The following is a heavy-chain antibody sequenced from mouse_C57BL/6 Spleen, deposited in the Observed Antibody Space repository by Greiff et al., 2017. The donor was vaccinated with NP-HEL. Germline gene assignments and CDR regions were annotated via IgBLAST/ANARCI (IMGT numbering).Heavy chain of an antibody. Sequence: QVQLQQPGAELVRPGASVKLSCKASGYTFTSYWISWVKQRPGQGLEWIGEIYPSSGSTNYNEKFKGKATLTVDTSSSTAYMQLSSLTSEDSAVYYCARGSFFDYWGQGTTLTVSS. CDR2: IYPSSGST. J-gene: IGHJ2*01. V-gene: IGHV1-55*01. CDR1: GYTFTSYW. CDR3: ARGSFFDY.